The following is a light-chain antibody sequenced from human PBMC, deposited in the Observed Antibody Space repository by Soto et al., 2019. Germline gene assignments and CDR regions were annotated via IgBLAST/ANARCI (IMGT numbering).Light chain of an antibody. CDR3: QQYGRSLFT. CDR2: GAS. J-gene: IGKJ5*01. V-gene: IGKV3-20*01. CDR1: QTIISSY. Sequence: EVVLTQSPGTLSLSPGETVTLSCRASQTIISSYIAWYQQKPGHAPRLLIYGASSRATGIPDRFSGSGSGTDFTLTISGLEPEDSAVYYCQQYGRSLFTFGQGTRLEIK.